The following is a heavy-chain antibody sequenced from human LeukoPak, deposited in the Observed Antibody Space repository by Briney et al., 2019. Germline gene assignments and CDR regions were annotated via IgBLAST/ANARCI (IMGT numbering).Heavy chain of an antibody. CDR1: GFTFRSYE. V-gene: IGHV3-48*03. J-gene: IGHJ4*02. CDR2: ISSSGSTI. D-gene: IGHD2-2*01. Sequence: GGSLRLSCAASGFTFRSYEMNWVRQAPGKGLEWVSYISSSGSTIYYADSVKGRFTISRDNAKNSLYLQMNSLRAEDTAVYYCAKAVPAAIDYWGQGTLVTVSS. CDR3: AKAVPAAIDY.